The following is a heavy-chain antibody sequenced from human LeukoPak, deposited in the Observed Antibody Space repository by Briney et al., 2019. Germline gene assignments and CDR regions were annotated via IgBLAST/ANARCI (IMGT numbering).Heavy chain of an antibody. V-gene: IGHV3-23*01. CDR2: ISGSGGST. CDR1: GLTFSSYA. J-gene: IGHJ6*02. D-gene: IGHD2-2*01. CDR3: AEDQARGYCSSTSRHLEYYGMDV. Sequence: GGSLRLSCAASGLTFSSYAMSWVRQAPGKGLEWVSAISGSGGSTYYADPVKGRFTISRDNSKNTLYLQMNSLRAEDTAVYYCAEDQARGYCSSTSRHLEYYGMDVWGQGTTVTVSS.